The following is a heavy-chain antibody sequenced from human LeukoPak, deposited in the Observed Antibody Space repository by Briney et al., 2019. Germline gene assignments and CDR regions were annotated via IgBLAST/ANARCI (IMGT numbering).Heavy chain of an antibody. CDR2: ISSSSYI. V-gene: IGHV3-21*01. D-gene: IGHD2-2*01. CDR1: GFTFSSYS. CDR3: ARDRGLGYCSSTSCRTIDY. J-gene: IGHJ4*02. Sequence: NPGGSLRLSCAASGFTFSSYSMNWVHQAPGKGLEWVSSISSSSYIYYADSVKGRFTISRDNAKNSLYLQMNSLRAEDTAVYYCARDRGLGYCSSTSCRTIDYWGQGTLVTVSS.